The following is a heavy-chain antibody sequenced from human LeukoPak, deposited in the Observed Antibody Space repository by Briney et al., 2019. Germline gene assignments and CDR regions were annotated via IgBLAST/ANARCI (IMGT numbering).Heavy chain of an antibody. Sequence: GGSLRLSCAASGFTFNVQTMSWVRQAPGKGLDWVASMRQDGSEIYYVDSVKGRFTISRDNPKNSLYLQMNSLRAEDTAVYYCAKGGATRGRFENWGQGTLVIVSS. D-gene: IGHD1-26*01. CDR2: MRQDGSEI. J-gene: IGHJ4*02. CDR1: GFTFNVQT. CDR3: AKGGATRGRFEN. V-gene: IGHV3-7*01.